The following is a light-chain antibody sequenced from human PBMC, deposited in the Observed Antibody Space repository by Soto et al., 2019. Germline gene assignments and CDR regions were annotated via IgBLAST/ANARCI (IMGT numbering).Light chain of an antibody. CDR2: KAS. Sequence: DIQMTQSPSTLSASVGDRVTITCRASQSISSWLAWYQQKPGKAPKLLIYKASSLESGVPSRFSGSGSGTEFTLTISSLQPDDFAAYYCQQYYSYPLTFGQGTRLEIK. J-gene: IGKJ5*01. CDR3: QQYYSYPLT. CDR1: QSISSW. V-gene: IGKV1-5*03.